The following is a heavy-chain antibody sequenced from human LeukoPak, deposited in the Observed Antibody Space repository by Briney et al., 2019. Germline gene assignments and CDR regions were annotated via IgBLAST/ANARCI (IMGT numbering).Heavy chain of an antibody. J-gene: IGHJ4*02. D-gene: IGHD5-24*01. V-gene: IGHV3-30-3*01. CDR3: ARVLAKGWLPYYFDY. CDR1: GFTFSSYA. Sequence: PGGSLRLSCATSGFTFSSYAMHWVRQAPGKGLEWVAVISYDGSNKYYADSVKGRFTISRDNSKNTLYLQMNSLRAEDTAVYYCARVLAKGWLPYYFDYWGQGTLVTVSS. CDR2: ISYDGSNK.